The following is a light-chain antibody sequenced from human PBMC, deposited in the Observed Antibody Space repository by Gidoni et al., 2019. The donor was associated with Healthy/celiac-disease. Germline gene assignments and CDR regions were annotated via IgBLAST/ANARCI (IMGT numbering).Light chain of an antibody. J-gene: IGLJ2*01. CDR2: EVS. CDR3: SSYAGSNNVV. Sequence: QSALTQPPSASGSPGQSVTFSCTGTSGDVGGYNYVSWYQLHPGKAPKLMIYEVSKRPSGVPDRFSGSKSGNTASLTVAGLQAEDEADYYCSSYAGSNNVVFGGGTKLTVL. CDR1: SGDVGGYNY. V-gene: IGLV2-8*01.